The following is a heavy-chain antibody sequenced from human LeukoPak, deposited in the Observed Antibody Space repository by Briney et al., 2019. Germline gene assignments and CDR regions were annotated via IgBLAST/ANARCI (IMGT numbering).Heavy chain of an antibody. D-gene: IGHD2-21*02. CDR3: AVMTAETRRQFYFDC. CDR1: GFTFTSSA. V-gene: IGHV1-58*02. J-gene: IGHJ4*02. Sequence: SVKVSCKASGFTFTSSAMQWVRQARGQRLEWIGWIVVGSGNTNYAQRFQERVTITRDMSTSTAYMELSSLRSEDTAVYYCAVMTAETRRQFYFDCWGQGTLVTVSS. CDR2: IVVGSGNT.